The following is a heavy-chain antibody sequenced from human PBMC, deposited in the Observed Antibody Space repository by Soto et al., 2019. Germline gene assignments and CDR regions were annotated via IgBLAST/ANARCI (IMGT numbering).Heavy chain of an antibody. CDR2: IDPSDSYI. J-gene: IGHJ6*02. CDR3: ARRREGKRSGMDV. CDR1: GYDFTNYW. D-gene: IGHD3-10*01. Sequence: GESLKISCTGYGYDFTNYWINWVRQLPGKGLEWMGRIDPSDSYISYSPSFEGHVTISVDKYINTAYLQWSDLKASDSGKYFCARRREGKRSGMDVWGQGTTVTVYS. V-gene: IGHV5-10-1*01.